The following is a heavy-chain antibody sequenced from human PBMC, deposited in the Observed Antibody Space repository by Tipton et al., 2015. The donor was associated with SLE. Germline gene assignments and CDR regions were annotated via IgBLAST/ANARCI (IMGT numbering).Heavy chain of an antibody. D-gene: IGHD6-19*01. CDR2: IHYSRDI. CDR1: GASISSHY. Sequence: TLSLTCTVSGASISSHYWNWIRQPPGKGLEWIGYIHYSRDINYNPSLKSRATISIDTSKNQLSLRVRSVTAADTAVYYCARVNPGAGDAFDIWGQGTMVTVSS. V-gene: IGHV4-59*08. J-gene: IGHJ3*02. CDR3: ARVNPGAGDAFDI.